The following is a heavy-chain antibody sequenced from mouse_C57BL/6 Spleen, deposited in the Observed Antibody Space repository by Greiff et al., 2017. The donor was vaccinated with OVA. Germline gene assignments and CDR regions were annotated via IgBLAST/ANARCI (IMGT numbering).Heavy chain of an antibody. Sequence: VQLHQSGPELVKPGASVKISCKASGYTFTDYYMNWVKQSHGKSLEWIGDINPNNGGTSYNQKFKGKATLTVDKSSSTAYMELRSLTSEDSAVYYCARRLAYWGQGTLVTVSA. CDR3: ARRLAY. CDR1: GYTFTDYY. J-gene: IGHJ3*01. V-gene: IGHV1-26*01. CDR2: INPNNGGT.